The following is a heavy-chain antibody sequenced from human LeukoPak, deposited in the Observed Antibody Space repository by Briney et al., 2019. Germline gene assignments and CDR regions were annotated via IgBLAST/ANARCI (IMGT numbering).Heavy chain of an antibody. V-gene: IGHV1-2*06. CDR3: ARGVVVPAAIRFNYYYMDV. CDR2: INPNSGGT. Sequence: ASVKVSCKASGYTFTGYYMHWVRQAPGQGLEWMGRINPNSGGTNYAQKFQGRVTMTRDTSISTAYMELSRLRSDDTAVYYCARGVVVPAAIRFNYYYMDVWGKGTTVTVSS. D-gene: IGHD2-2*01. CDR1: GYTFTGYY. J-gene: IGHJ6*03.